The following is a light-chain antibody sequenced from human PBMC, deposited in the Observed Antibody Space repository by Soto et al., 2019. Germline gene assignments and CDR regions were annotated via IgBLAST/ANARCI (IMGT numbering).Light chain of an antibody. V-gene: IGLV2-14*01. Sequence: QTVVTQPASVSGSPGQSITVSCTGTSSDVGGYNYVSWYQQHPGKAPKLMIYDVSYRPSGVSNRFSGSKSGNTASLTISGLQAEDEADYYCSSYTSSSTVVFGTGTKVTVL. J-gene: IGLJ1*01. CDR1: SSDVGGYNY. CDR2: DVS. CDR3: SSYTSSSTVV.